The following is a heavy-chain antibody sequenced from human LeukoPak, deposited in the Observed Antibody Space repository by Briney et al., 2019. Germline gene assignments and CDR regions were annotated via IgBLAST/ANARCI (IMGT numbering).Heavy chain of an antibody. CDR2: IYSDGTT. CDR3: TKSVTYSSDHGD. D-gene: IGHD3-22*01. CDR1: GFTVSSKY. Sequence: GGSLRLSCAASGFTVSSKYMSWVRQAPGKGLEWVSVIYSDGTTYYADSVKGRFTISRDNSKNTLYLQMNSLRAEDKAVYYCTKSVTYSSDHGDWGQGTLVTVSS. V-gene: IGHV3-53*01. J-gene: IGHJ4*02.